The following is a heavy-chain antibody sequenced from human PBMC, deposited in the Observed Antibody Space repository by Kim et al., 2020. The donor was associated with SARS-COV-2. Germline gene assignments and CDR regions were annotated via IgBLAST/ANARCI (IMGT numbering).Heavy chain of an antibody. CDR3: ARGYYDMDD. J-gene: IGHJ6*02. CDR1: GFTFASYR. V-gene: IGHV3-74*01. CDR2: INSDGTTI. Sequence: GGSLRLSCAASGFTFASYRMHWVRQAPGKGLVWVSFINSDGTTINYADSVKGRFTLFRDSAKNTLYLQMNSLSAEDTAVYYCARGYYDMDDWGQGTTVTVSS.